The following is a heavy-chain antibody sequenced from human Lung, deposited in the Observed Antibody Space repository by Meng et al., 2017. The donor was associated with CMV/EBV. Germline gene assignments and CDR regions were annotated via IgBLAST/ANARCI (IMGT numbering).Heavy chain of an antibody. CDR3: AHRALYYDFWSGYYIPRYGMDV. D-gene: IGHD3-3*01. CDR2: IYWNDDK. J-gene: IGHJ6*02. Sequence: SGPTLVKPTQTLTLTCTFSGFSLSTSGVGVGWIRQPPGKALEWLALIYWNDDKRYSSSLKSRLTITKDTSKNQVVLTMTNMNPVDTATYYCAHRALYYDFWSGYYIPRYGMDVWGQGTTVTVSS. CDR1: GFSLSTSGVG. V-gene: IGHV2-5*01.